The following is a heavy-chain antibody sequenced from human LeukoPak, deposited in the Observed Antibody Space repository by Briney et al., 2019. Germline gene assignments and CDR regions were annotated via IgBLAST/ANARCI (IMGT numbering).Heavy chain of an antibody. Sequence: ASVKVSCKASGYTFTSYGISWVRQAPGQGLEWMGWISAYNGNTNYAQKLQGRVTMTTDTSTSTAYMELRSLRSDDTAVYYCAGTYCSGGSRHNWFDPWGQGTLVTVSS. J-gene: IGHJ5*02. V-gene: IGHV1-18*04. CDR2: ISAYNGNT. D-gene: IGHD2-15*01. CDR1: GYTFTSYG. CDR3: AGTYCSGGSRHNWFDP.